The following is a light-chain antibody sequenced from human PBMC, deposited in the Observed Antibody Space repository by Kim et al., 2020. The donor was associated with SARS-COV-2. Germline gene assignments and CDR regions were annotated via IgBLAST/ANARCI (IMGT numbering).Light chain of an antibody. CDR2: SDT. V-gene: IGLV3-21*04. CDR3: LVWDDVSDHWV. J-gene: IGLJ3*02. CDR1: NVGSNS. Sequence: APGQTATFTWGGDNVGSNSVHWYQQKPGQAPVLVISSDTDRPSGIPERFSGSTSGNTAALTIDRVAAGDEADYYCLVWDDVSDHWVFGAGTQLTVL.